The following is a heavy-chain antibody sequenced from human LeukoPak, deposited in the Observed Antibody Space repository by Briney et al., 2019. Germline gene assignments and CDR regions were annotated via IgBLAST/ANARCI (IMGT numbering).Heavy chain of an antibody. CDR1: GGSFSGYY. Sequence: SETLSLTCAVYGGSFSGYYWSWIRQPPGKGLEWIGEINHSGSTNYNPSLKSRVTISVDTSKNQFSLKLSSATAADTAVYYCARVRDYSVDYWGQGTLVTVSS. CDR3: ARVRDYSVDY. V-gene: IGHV4-34*01. J-gene: IGHJ4*02. CDR2: INHSGST. D-gene: IGHD4-17*01.